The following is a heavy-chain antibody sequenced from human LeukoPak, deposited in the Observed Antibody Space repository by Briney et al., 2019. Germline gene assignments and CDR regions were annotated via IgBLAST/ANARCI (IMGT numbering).Heavy chain of an antibody. V-gene: IGHV3-30*18. CDR2: TSYDGSNK. J-gene: IGHJ6*02. CDR1: GFTFSSYG. D-gene: IGHD2-2*01. CDR3: AKDGRYCSSTSCQSPYYGMDI. Sequence: GGSLRLSCAASGFTFSSYGMHWVRQAPGKGLEWVAVTSYDGSNKYYADSVKGRFTISRDNSKNTLYLQMNSLRAEDTAVYYCAKDGRYCSSTSCQSPYYGMDIWGQGTTVTVSS.